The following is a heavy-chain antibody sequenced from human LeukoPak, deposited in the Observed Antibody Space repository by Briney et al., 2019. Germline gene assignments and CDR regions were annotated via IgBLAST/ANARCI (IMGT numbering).Heavy chain of an antibody. CDR3: ARDVVGGGSFDY. J-gene: IGHJ4*02. D-gene: IGHD1-26*01. CDR1: GDSISSYY. CDR2: SYYSGST. V-gene: IGHV4-59*01. Sequence: PSETLSLTCTVSGDSISSYYWSWIRQPPGKGLEWIGCSYYSGSTNYNPSLKSRVTISVDTSKNQFSLKLSSMAAADTAVYYCARDVVGGGSFDYWGQGTLVTVSS.